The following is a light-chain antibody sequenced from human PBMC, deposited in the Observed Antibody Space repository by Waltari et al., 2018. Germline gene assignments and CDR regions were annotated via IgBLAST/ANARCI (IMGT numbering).Light chain of an antibody. J-gene: IGKJ4*01. CDR1: QTIVDN. CDR2: AAS. Sequence: ETVMTQSPATLSVSAGERVTLSCRASQTIVDNLAWYQQRHGQPPRLFIYAASTRATCVPARFSVCESGTEFTLTISSLQSEDFAVYYCQQYRHWPLAFGGGTKVEI. V-gene: IGKV3-15*01. CDR3: QQYRHWPLA.